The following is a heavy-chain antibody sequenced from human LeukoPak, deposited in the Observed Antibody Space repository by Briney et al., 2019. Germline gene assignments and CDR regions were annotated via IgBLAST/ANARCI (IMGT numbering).Heavy chain of an antibody. CDR3: VRSQYYFDY. J-gene: IGHJ4*02. V-gene: IGHV3-30*03. CDR1: GFIFNTYG. D-gene: IGHD3-10*01. Sequence: GRSLRLSCAASGFIFNTYGMHWVRRAPGKGLEWVAVILFDGSEKYYADSVKGRFTISRDNSKNSLYLQMNSLRVEDTAVYYCVRSQYYFDYWGQGTLVTVSS. CDR2: ILFDGSEK.